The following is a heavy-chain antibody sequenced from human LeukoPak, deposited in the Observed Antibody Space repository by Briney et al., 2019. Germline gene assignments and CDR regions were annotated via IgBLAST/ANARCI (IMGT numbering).Heavy chain of an antibody. J-gene: IGHJ4*02. CDR1: GGSISSNY. CDR2: SYDTGGT. Sequence: SETLSLTCTVSGGSISSNYWSWIRQPPGKGLEWIGCSYDTGGTNYNPSLQSRVTISVDTSKNQFSLTLTSVTAADTAMYYCARDSGSYSFQSWGQGTLVTVFS. CDR3: ARDSGSYSFQS. V-gene: IGHV4-59*01. D-gene: IGHD1-26*01.